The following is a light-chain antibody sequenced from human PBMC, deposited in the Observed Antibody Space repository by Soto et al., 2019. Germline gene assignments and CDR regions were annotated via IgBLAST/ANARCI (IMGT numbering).Light chain of an antibody. CDR3: QQYGSSPIT. CDR1: QTVRNNY. J-gene: IGKJ5*01. CDR2: DAS. Sequence: EIVMTQSPATLSLSPGERATLSCRASQTVRNNYLAWYQQKPGQAPRLLIYDASSRATGIPDRFSGGGSGTDFTLTISRLEPEDFAVYYCQQYGSSPITFGQGTRLEIK. V-gene: IGKV3-20*01.